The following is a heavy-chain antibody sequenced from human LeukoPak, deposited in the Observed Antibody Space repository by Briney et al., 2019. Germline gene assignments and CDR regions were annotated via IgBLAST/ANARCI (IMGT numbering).Heavy chain of an antibody. V-gene: IGHV1-69*13. CDR3: AIGDLYCSSTSCSYYFDY. Sequence: ASVKVSCKASGGTFSSYAISWVRQAPGQGLEWMGGIIPIFGTANYAQKFQGRVTITADESTSTAYMELSSLRSEDTAVYYCAIGDLYCSSTSCSYYFDYWGQGTLVTVSS. J-gene: IGHJ4*02. D-gene: IGHD2-2*01. CDR2: IIPIFGTA. CDR1: GGTFSSYA.